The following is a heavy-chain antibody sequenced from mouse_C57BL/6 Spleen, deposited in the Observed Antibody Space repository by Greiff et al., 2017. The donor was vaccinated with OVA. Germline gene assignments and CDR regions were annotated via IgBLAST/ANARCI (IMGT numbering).Heavy chain of an antibody. J-gene: IGHJ3*01. CDR3: ARGDYDYDWFAY. V-gene: IGHV5-6*01. Sequence: EVQRVESGGDLVKPGGSLKLSCAASGFTFSSYGMSWVRQTPDKRLEWVATISSGGSYTYYPDSVKGRFTISRDNAKNTLYLQMSSLKSEDTAMYYCARGDYDYDWFAYWGQGTLVTVSA. CDR1: GFTFSSYG. CDR2: ISSGGSYT. D-gene: IGHD2-4*01.